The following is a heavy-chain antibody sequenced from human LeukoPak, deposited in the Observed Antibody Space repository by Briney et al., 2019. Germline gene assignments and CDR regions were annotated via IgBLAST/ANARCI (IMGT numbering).Heavy chain of an antibody. J-gene: IGHJ6*02. D-gene: IGHD3-22*01. CDR3: ARSYDSSGYYIYGMHV. CDR2: IYYTGST. CDR1: GGSIYSYY. Sequence: SETLSLTCSVSGGSIYSYYGSWIRLPPGKGLEWIGYIYYTGSTNSNPSLKSRVTISIDTSKNQFSLKLSSVTAADTAVYYCARSYDSSGYYIYGMHVWGQGTTVTVSS. V-gene: IGHV4-59*01.